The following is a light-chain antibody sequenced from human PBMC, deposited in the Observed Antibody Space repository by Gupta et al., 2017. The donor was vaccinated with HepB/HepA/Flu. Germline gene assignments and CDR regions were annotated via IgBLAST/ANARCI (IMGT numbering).Light chain of an antibody. V-gene: IGKV3-11*01. J-gene: IGKJ2*01. CDR1: QTIDKY. Sequence: VSTHTPATLSWSPGERATLSCRASQTIDKYVAWDRHKVGPAPRPRIYEAYDRATGIPARFSGSGSGTDFTLRISSLETEDSAVYVGQHRSDWPRYTCGQGTRLEMK. CDR2: EAY. CDR3: QHRSDWPRYT.